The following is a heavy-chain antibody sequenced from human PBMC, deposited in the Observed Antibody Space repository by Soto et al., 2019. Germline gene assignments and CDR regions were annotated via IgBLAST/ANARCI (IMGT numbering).Heavy chain of an antibody. CDR1: GGTFSSYA. Sequence: SVKVSCKASGGTFSSYAISWVRQAPGQGLEWMGGIIPIFGTANYAQKFQGRVTITADESTSTAYMELSSLRSEDTAVYYCAKQLVRAGSDWFDPWGQGTLVTVSS. V-gene: IGHV1-69*13. J-gene: IGHJ5*02. CDR2: IIPIFGTA. CDR3: AKQLVRAGSDWFDP. D-gene: IGHD6-13*01.